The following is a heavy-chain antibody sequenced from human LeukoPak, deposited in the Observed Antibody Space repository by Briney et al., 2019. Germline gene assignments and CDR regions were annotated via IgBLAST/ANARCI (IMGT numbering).Heavy chain of an antibody. J-gene: IGHJ4*02. D-gene: IGHD5-12*01. CDR2: ISWNSGSI. CDR3: ANSLLAHS. Sequence: GGSLRLSCAASGFTFDDYAMHWVRQAPGKGLEWVSGISWNSGSIGYADSVKGRFTTSRDNSKNTLYLQMNSLRAEDTAVYYCANSLLAHSWGQGTLVTVSS. CDR1: GFTFDDYA. V-gene: IGHV3-9*01.